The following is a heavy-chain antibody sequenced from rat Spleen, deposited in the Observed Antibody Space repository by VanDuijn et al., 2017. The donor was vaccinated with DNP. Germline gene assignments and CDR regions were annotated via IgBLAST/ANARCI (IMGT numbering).Heavy chain of an antibody. V-gene: IGHV5-27*01. J-gene: IGHJ1*01. CDR3: TTFDGTYYYWYFDF. Sequence: EVQLVESGGGLVQPGRSLKLSCAASGFTFSNYYMAWVRQAPTKGLEWVAYISTGGGSTYYRDSVKGRFTISRDNAKSTLYLQMDSLRSEDTATYYCTTFDGTYYYWYFDFWGPGTMVTVSS. D-gene: IGHD1-12*02. CDR2: ISTGGGST. CDR1: GFTFSNYY.